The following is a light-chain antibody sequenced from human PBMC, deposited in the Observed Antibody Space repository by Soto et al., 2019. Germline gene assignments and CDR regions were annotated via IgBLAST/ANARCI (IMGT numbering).Light chain of an antibody. V-gene: IGKV1-5*01. CDR3: QQDDSASPT. J-gene: IGKJ2*01. CDR2: DAS. CDR1: QNISVW. Sequence: DIQMTQSPSTLSASVGDGVTITCRASQNISVWLAWYQQRPGKAPKFLIYDASNLETGVSSRFIGSGSGTEFTLTIRSLQPDDFATYYCQQDDSASPTFGQGTKLEIK.